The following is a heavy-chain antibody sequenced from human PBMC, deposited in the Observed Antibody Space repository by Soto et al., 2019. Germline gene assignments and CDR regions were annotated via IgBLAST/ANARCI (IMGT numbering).Heavy chain of an antibody. CDR2: IYYSGST. Sequence: GTPSLTCTVAGGSISSTRYYWGCIRQPPGKGLEWIGSIYYSGSTYYNPSLKSRVTISVDTSKNQFSLRLSSVTAADTAVYYCARVPKNKLERILDYWGQVARV. D-gene: IGHD1-1*01. CDR3: ARVPKNKLERILDY. J-gene: IGHJ4*02. CDR1: GGSISSTRYY. V-gene: IGHV4-39*07.